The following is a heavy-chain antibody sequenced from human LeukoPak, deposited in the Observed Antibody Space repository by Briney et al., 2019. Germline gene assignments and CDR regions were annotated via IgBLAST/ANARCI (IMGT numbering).Heavy chain of an antibody. J-gene: IGHJ5*02. CDR3: AKEKGAYASNWFDP. Sequence: GGSLRLSCAASGFTFSSYGMHWVRQAPGKGLEWVAFIRYDGSNKYYADSVKGRFTISRDNSKNTLYLQMNSLRAEDTAVYYCAKEKGAYASNWFDPWGQGTLVTVSS. V-gene: IGHV3-30*02. CDR2: IRYDGSNK. CDR1: GFTFSSYG. D-gene: IGHD5-12*01.